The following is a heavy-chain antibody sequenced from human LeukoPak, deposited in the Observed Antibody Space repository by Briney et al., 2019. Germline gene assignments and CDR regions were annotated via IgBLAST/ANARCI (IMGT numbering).Heavy chain of an antibody. Sequence: GGSLRLSCAASGFTVCSNYMSWVRQAPGKGLEWVSVIYSDDSAYYADSLKGRFTISRHNSKNTLYLQMNSLRAEDTAVYYCARGGYSGYDRDAFDIWGQGTMVTVSS. D-gene: IGHD5-12*01. CDR2: IYSDDSA. J-gene: IGHJ3*02. CDR3: ARGGYSGYDRDAFDI. V-gene: IGHV3-53*04. CDR1: GFTVCSNY.